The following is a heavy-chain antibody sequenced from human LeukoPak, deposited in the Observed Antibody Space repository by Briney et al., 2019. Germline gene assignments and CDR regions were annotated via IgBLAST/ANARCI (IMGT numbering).Heavy chain of an antibody. J-gene: IGHJ4*02. CDR3: AKDIRYSSSAGSYFDY. Sequence: GGSLRLSCAASGFTFSTYWMSWVRQAPGKGLEWVANIRRDGSVKYYVDSVKGRFTISRDNAKNSLYLQMNSLRAEDTALYYCAKDIRYSSSAGSYFDYWGQGTLVTVSS. V-gene: IGHV3-7*03. CDR1: GFTFSTYW. D-gene: IGHD6-6*01. CDR2: IRRDGSVK.